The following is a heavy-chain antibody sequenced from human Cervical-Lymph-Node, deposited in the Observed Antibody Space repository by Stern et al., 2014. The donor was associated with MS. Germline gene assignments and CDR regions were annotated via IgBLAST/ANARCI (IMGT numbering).Heavy chain of an antibody. CDR1: GFTFDDYA. Sequence: VQLVESGGGLVQPGRSLRLSCAASGFTFDDYAMHWVRQAPGKGLEWVSGMSWNSGIIGYADSVKGRFTISRDNAKNSLYLQMNSLRAEDTALYYCAKAQGSGSXXXXXWGQGTLVTVSS. V-gene: IGHV3-9*01. CDR3: AKAQGSGSXXXXX. J-gene: IGHJ4*02. D-gene: IGHD1-26*01. CDR2: MSWNSGII.